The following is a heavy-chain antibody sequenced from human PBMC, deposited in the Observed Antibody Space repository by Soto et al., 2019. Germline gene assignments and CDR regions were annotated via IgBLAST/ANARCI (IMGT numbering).Heavy chain of an antibody. V-gene: IGHV1-18*01. D-gene: IGHD6-25*01. CDR3: ARWQDSSDWPPGVDF. CDR1: GSTFTSYG. Sequence: QVPLVQSGAEVKKTGASLKVSCKASGSTFTSYGFIWVRQAPGQGLEWMGWISAYNGHKNYAQKCQDRVTMTTDTATSTAYMELRSLISNDTAVYYCARWQDSSDWPPGVDFWGQGTLVTVSS. CDR2: ISAYNGHK. J-gene: IGHJ4*02.